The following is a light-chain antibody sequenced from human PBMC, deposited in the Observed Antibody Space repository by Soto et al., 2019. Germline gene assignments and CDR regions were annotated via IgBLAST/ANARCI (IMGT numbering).Light chain of an antibody. V-gene: IGLV1-40*01. Sequence: QSVLTQPPSVSGAPGQRVTISCTGSSSTIGDGYGEQWYQQLPGTAPKLLIYGNSHRPSGVPDRFSGSKSGTSASLAISGLQAEDEADYYCQSYDSSLSAVVFGGGTKLTVL. J-gene: IGLJ2*01. CDR3: QSYDSSLSAVV. CDR1: SSTIGDGYG. CDR2: GNS.